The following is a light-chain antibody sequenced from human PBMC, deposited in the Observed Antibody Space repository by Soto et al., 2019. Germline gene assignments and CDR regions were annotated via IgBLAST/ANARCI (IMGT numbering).Light chain of an antibody. J-gene: IGLJ2*01. V-gene: IGLV4-69*01. CDR1: SGHSSYA. CDR3: QTWGTGTKRE. CDR2: VNSDGRH. Sequence: QPVLTQPPSASASLGASVKLTCTLSSGHSSYAIAWHQQQSEKGPRYSMKVNSDGRHSRGDGIPDRFSGSSSGAERYLTITSLQSEDEADYYCQTWGTGTKREFGGGTQLTVL.